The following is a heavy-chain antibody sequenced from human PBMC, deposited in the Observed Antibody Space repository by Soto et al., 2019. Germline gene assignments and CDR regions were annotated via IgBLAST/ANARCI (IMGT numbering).Heavy chain of an antibody. V-gene: IGHV1-46*01. CDR2: INPSGGST. Sequence: QVQLVQSGAEVKKPGASVKVSCKASGYTFTSYYMHWVRQAPGQGLEWMGIINPSGGSTSYAQKFQGGVTMTRDTSTSTVYMELSSLRSEDTAVYYCATSMTTGTLNYWGQGTLVTVSS. J-gene: IGHJ4*02. CDR1: GYTFTSYY. D-gene: IGHD4-17*01. CDR3: ATSMTTGTLNY.